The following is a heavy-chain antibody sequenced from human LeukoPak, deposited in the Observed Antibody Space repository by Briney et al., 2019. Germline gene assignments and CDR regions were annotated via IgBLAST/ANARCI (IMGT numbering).Heavy chain of an antibody. CDR2: IFYNGST. Sequence: SETLSLTCTVSGGSIRSYYWSWIRQPPGKELEWIGYIFYNGSTNYSPSLKSRVTISVDTSQNQFSLKLTSVTAADTAGYYCARARYYYDNSFYPAVRFDFWGQGILVTVS. V-gene: IGHV4-59*01. CDR1: GGSIRSYY. D-gene: IGHD3-22*01. CDR3: ARARYYYDNSFYPAVRFDF. J-gene: IGHJ4*02.